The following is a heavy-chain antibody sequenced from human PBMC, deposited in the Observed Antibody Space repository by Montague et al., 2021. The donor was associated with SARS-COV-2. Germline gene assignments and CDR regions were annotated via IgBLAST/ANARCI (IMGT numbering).Heavy chain of an antibody. V-gene: IGHV2-70*01. J-gene: IGHJ6*02. CDR1: GFSLSTSGMC. CDR3: ARIAGPPETTVVTPVVDYGMYV. D-gene: IGHD4-23*01. Sequence: PALVKPTQTLTLTCTFSGFSLSTSGMCVSWIRQPPGKALEWVAVIDWDDDKYYNTSLKTRLTISKDTPKNQVVLTMTNMDPVVTATYYCARIAGPPETTVVTPVVDYGMYVWCQGTTVTVSS. CDR2: IDWDDDK.